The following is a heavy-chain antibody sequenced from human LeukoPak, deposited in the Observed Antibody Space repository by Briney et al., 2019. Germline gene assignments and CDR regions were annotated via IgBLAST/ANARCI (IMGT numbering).Heavy chain of an antibody. CDR2: IYYSGST. Sequence: SETLSLTCTVSGGSISSYYWSWIRRPPGKGLEWIGYIYYSGSTNYNPSLKSRVTISVDTSKNQFSLKLSSVTAADTAVYYCTRQGGGFWYFDLWGRGTLVTVSS. D-gene: IGHD6-25*01. CDR3: TRQGGGFWYFDL. V-gene: IGHV4-59*08. CDR1: GGSISSYY. J-gene: IGHJ2*01.